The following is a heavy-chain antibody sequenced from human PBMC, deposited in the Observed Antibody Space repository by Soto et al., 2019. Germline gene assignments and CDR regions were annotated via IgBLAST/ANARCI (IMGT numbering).Heavy chain of an antibody. Sequence: GGSLRLSCAASGFTFSSYSMNWVRQAPGKGLEWVSYISSSSSTIYYADSVKGRFTISRDNAKNSLYLQMNSLRAEDTAVYYCARGFWSGYNWFDPWGQGTLVTVSS. CDR2: ISSSSSTI. J-gene: IGHJ5*02. CDR3: ARGFWSGYNWFDP. V-gene: IGHV3-48*01. D-gene: IGHD3-3*01. CDR1: GFTFSSYS.